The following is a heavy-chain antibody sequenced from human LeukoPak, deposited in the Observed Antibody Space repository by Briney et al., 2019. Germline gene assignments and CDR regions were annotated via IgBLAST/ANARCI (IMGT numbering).Heavy chain of an antibody. D-gene: IGHD5-12*01. Sequence: PSETLSLTCTVSGGSISSYYWSWIRQPPGKGLEWIGYIYYSGSTNYNPSLKSRVTISVDTSKKQFSLKLSSVTAADTAVYYCARRGGYGAFDIWGQGTMVTVSS. V-gene: IGHV4-59*08. CDR3: ARRGGYGAFDI. J-gene: IGHJ3*02. CDR2: IYYSGST. CDR1: GGSISSYY.